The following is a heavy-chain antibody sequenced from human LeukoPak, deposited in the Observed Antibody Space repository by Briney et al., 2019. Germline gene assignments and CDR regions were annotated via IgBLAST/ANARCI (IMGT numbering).Heavy chain of an antibody. CDR1: GNYW. CDR2: INSDGSWT. V-gene: IGHV3-74*01. D-gene: IGHD2/OR15-2a*01. J-gene: IGHJ4*02. Sequence: GGSLRLSCAASGNYWMHWVRLAPGKGLVWVSHINSDGSWTSYADSVKGRFTISKDNAKNTVCLQMNSLRAEDTAVYYCVSFYETYWGRGTLVTVSS. CDR3: VSFYETY.